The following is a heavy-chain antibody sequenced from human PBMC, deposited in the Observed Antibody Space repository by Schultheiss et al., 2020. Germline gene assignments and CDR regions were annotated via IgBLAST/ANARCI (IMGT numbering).Heavy chain of an antibody. J-gene: IGHJ4*02. V-gene: IGHV3-30*03. CDR3: ASSYDRSVYSPDY. CDR2: ISYDGSNK. Sequence: GESLKISCVASGFTFSRYDMHWVRQAPGKGLEWEAVISYDGSNKYYAESVKGRFTISRDNSKNTLYLQMNSLRAEDTAVYYCASSYDRSVYSPDYWGQGTLVTVSS. CDR1: GFTFSRYD. D-gene: IGHD3-22*01.